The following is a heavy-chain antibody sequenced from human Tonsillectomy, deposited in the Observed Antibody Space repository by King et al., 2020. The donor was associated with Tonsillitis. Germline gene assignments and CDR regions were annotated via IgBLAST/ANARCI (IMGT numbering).Heavy chain of an antibody. V-gene: IGHV4-34*01. CDR3: ARGRTCSGGSCHRVRDIWFDP. D-gene: IGHD2-15*01. CDR2: INHSGST. CDR1: GGSFSGYY. Sequence: VQLQQWGAGLLKPSETLSLTCAVYGGSFSGYYWSWIRQPPGKGLEWIGEINHSGSTNYNPSLKSRVTVSVDTSKNQFSLKLSSVTAADTAVYYCARGRTCSGGSCHRVRDIWFDPWGQGTLVTVSS. J-gene: IGHJ5*02.